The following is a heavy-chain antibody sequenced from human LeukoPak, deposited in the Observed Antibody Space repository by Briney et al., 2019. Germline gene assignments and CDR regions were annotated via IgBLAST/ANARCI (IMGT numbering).Heavy chain of an antibody. CDR1: GFTFSDYY. J-gene: IGHJ4*02. V-gene: IGHV3-11*06. CDR2: ISSSSSYT. CDR3: ARVGGYPYYFDY. Sequence: GGSLRLSCAASGFTFSDYYMSWIRQAPGKGLGWVSYISSSSSYTNYADSVKGRFTISRDNAKNSLYLQMNSLRAEDTAVYYCARVGGYPYYFDYWGQGTLVTVSS. D-gene: IGHD5-12*01.